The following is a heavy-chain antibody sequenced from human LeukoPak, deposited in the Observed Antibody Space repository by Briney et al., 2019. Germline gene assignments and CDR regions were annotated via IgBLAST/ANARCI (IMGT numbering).Heavy chain of an antibody. J-gene: IGHJ3*02. CDR2: INPNSGGT. CDR1: GYTFTGYY. CDR3: ARGAAAGPNDAFDI. Sequence: GASVKVSCKASGYTFTGYYMHWVRQAPGQGLEWMGWINPNSGGTNYAQKFQGRVTMTRDTSISTAYMELSRLRSDDTAVYYCARGAAAGPNDAFDIWGQGTMVTVSS. D-gene: IGHD6-13*01. V-gene: IGHV1-2*02.